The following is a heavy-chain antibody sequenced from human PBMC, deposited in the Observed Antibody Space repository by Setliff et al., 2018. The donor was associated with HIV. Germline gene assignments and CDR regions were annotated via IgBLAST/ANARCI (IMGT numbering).Heavy chain of an antibody. Sequence: PGGSLRLSCAASGFTFSLYEMNWVRQAPGKGLEWISYISSSGSTIYYADSVKGRFTISRDNAKNSLSLQMNSLRAEDTAVYFCAKYTRGGSILYYMDVWGKGTTVTVSS. CDR3: AKYTRGGSILYYMDV. V-gene: IGHV3-48*03. CDR1: GFTFSLYE. D-gene: IGHD1-1*01. J-gene: IGHJ6*03. CDR2: ISSSGSTI.